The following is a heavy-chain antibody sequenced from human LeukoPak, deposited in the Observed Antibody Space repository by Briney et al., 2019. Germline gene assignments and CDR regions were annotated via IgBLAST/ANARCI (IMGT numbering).Heavy chain of an antibody. J-gene: IGHJ4*02. CDR1: GGSISSSSYY. D-gene: IGHD3-10*01. CDR2: IYYSGST. Sequence: SETPSLTCTVSGGSISSSSYYWGWIRQPPGKGLEWIGSIYYSGSTYYNPSLKSRVTISVDTSKNQFSLKLSSVTAADTAVYYCAGLVTMVRGVIFRRASYYFDYWGQGTLVTVSS. V-gene: IGHV4-39*01. CDR3: AGLVTMVRGVIFRRASYYFDY.